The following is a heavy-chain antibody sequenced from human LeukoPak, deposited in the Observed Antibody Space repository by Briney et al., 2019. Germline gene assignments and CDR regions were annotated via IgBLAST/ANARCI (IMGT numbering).Heavy chain of an antibody. CDR2: ISGSGGYT. CDR1: GFTFSSYA. D-gene: IGHD2-8*01. V-gene: IGHV3-23*01. CDR3: AKDGQSSTRSYLCTNGICYEDY. J-gene: IGHJ4*02. Sequence: GGSLRLSCAASGFTFSSYAMTWVRQAPGKGLEWVSTISGSGGYTYYTDSVQGRFTISRDNSKNTLYLKMNSLRAEDTAVYYCAKDGQSSTRSYLCTNGICYEDYWGQGTLVTVSS.